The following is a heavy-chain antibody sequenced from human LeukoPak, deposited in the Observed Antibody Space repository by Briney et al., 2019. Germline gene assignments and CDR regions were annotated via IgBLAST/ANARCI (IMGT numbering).Heavy chain of an antibody. D-gene: IGHD6-13*01. J-gene: IGHJ3*02. CDR2: ISAYNGNT. CDR3: ASRSSSWSDAFDI. V-gene: IGHV1-18*01. CDR1: GYTFTSYG. Sequence: AAVKVSCKASGYTFTSYGISWVRQAPGQGPEWMGWISAYNGNTNYAQKLQGRVTMTTDTSTSTAYMELRSLRSDDTAVYYCASRSSSWSDAFDIWGQGTVVTVSS.